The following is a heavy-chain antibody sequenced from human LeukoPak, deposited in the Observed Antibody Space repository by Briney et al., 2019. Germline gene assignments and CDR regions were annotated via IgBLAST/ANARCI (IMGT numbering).Heavy chain of an antibody. V-gene: IGHV1-18*01. D-gene: IGHD1-7*01. Sequence: VASVKVSCKASGYTFTSYSISWVRQAPGQGLEWMGWISAYNGNTNYAQKLQGRVTMTTDTSTSTAYMELRSLRSDDTAVYYCARDASDNWNYKTAFDIWGQGTMVTVSS. CDR2: ISAYNGNT. J-gene: IGHJ3*02. CDR3: ARDASDNWNYKTAFDI. CDR1: GYTFTSYS.